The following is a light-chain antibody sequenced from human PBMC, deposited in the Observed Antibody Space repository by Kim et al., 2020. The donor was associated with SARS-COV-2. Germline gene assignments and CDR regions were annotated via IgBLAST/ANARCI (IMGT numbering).Light chain of an antibody. J-gene: IGLJ2*01. Sequence: GQSVTISCTGTSSDVGGYNYVSWYQQHPGKAPKLMIYEVSKRPSGVPDRFSGSKSGNTASLTVSGLQAEDEADYYCSSYAGSNGVVFGGGTADRP. V-gene: IGLV2-8*01. CDR2: EVS. CDR3: SSYAGSNGVV. CDR1: SSDVGGYNY.